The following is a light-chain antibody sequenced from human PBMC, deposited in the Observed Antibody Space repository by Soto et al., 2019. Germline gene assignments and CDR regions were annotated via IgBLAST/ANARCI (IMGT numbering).Light chain of an antibody. V-gene: IGLV3-21*02. Sequence: SYELTQSPSVSVAPGQTARITCGGDNIGTKSVHWYQQRPGQAPVLVVYDDRARPSEIPERFSGSNSGSTATLTISRVEAGDEADYYCQVWDTTSDHVFFGGGTKVTVL. CDR1: NIGTKS. CDR2: DDR. CDR3: QVWDTTSDHVF. J-gene: IGLJ2*01.